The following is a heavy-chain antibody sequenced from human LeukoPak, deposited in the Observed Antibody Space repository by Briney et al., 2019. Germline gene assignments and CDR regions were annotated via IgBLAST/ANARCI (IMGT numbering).Heavy chain of an antibody. CDR3: AKDYYDSSGYYYRLFDYYYYMDV. Sequence: GGSLRLSCAASGFTLSTYAMSWVRQTPGKGLEWVAATSSSDAGTYHADSVRGRFTISRDNSKNTLYLQMNSLRAEDTAVYYCAKDYYDSSGYYYRLFDYYYYMDVWGKGTTVTVSS. J-gene: IGHJ6*03. D-gene: IGHD3-22*01. V-gene: IGHV3-23*01. CDR2: TSSSDAGT. CDR1: GFTLSTYA.